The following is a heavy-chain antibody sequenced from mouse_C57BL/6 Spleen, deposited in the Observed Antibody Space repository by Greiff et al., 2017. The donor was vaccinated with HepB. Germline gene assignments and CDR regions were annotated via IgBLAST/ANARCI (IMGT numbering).Heavy chain of an antibody. V-gene: IGHV1-82*01. CDR1: GYAFSSSW. CDR2: IYPGDGDT. D-gene: IGHD1-1*01. J-gene: IGHJ2*01. CDR3: ATSTVVATRGFDY. Sequence: VKLMESGPELVKPGASVKISCKASGYAFSSSWMNWVKQRPGKGLEWIGRIYPGDGDTNYNGKFKGKATLTADKSSSTAYMQLSSLTSEDSAVYFCATSTVVATRGFDYWGQGTTLTVSS.